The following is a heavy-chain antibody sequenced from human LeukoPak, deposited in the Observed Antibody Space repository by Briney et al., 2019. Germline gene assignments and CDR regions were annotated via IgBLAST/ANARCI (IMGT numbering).Heavy chain of an antibody. Sequence: PGGSLRLSCAASGFTFSSYWMHWVRQAPGKGLVWVSRINSDGSSTSYADFVKGRFTISRDNAKNTLYLQMNSLRAEDTAVYYCARAGEVPGIVATIGTPDYWGQGTLVTVSS. CDR3: ARAGEVPGIVATIGTPDY. D-gene: IGHD5-12*01. V-gene: IGHV3-74*01. J-gene: IGHJ4*02. CDR2: INSDGSST. CDR1: GFTFSSYW.